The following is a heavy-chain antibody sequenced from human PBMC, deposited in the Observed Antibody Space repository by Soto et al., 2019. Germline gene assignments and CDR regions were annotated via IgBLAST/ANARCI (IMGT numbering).Heavy chain of an antibody. CDR2: ISAYNGNT. D-gene: IGHD2-2*01. J-gene: IGHJ3*02. Sequence: GASVKVSCKASGYTFTSYGISWVRQAPGQGLEWMGWISAYNGNTNYAQKLQGRVTMTTDTSTSTAYMELRSLRSDDTAVYYCAGGGGTGYCSSTSCRQDYDAFGIWGQGTIVTASS. CDR3: AGGGGTGYCSSTSCRQDYDAFGI. V-gene: IGHV1-18*01. CDR1: GYTFTSYG.